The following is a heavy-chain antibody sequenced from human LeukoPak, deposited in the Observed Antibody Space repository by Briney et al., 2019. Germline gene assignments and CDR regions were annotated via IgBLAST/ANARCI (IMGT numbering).Heavy chain of an antibody. J-gene: IGHJ4*02. Sequence: PGGSLRLSCAASVFTFRNYVIHWVPDAPGKAGEWGAVTSSDLKAKYYADAVQGRSNIYRDNCRNTLYLQMKRLRPEDTAIYYCAREGYYDSGSPPTFYFDSWGQGTLVTVSS. V-gene: IGHV3-30*03. CDR3: AREGYYDSGSPPTFYFDS. CDR2: TSSDLKAK. D-gene: IGHD3-10*01. CDR1: VFTFRNYV.